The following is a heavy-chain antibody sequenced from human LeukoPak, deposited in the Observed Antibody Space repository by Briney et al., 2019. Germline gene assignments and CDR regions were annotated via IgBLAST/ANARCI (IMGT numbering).Heavy chain of an antibody. Sequence: GGSLTLSCAASGFTFSSYSMNWVRQAPGKGLEWVSSISSSSSYIYYADSVKGRFTISRDNAKNSLYLQMNSLRAEDTAVYYCARDESPELTGDQVFDYWGQGTLVTVSS. CDR3: ARDESPELTGDQVFDY. D-gene: IGHD7-27*01. J-gene: IGHJ4*02. V-gene: IGHV3-21*01. CDR2: ISSSSSYI. CDR1: GFTFSSYS.